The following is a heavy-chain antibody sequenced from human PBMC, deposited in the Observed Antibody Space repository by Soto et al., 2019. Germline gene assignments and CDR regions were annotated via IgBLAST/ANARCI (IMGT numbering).Heavy chain of an antibody. CDR3: ARLDADYSGWYRSNNWFDP. CDR1: GYSFTSYW. CDR2: IYPGDSDT. D-gene: IGHD6-19*01. V-gene: IGHV5-51*01. J-gene: IGHJ5*02. Sequence: GESLKISCKGSGYSFTSYWIGWVRQMPGKGLEWMGIIYPGDSDTRYSPSFQGQVTISADKSISTAYLQWSSLKASDTAMYYCARLDADYSGWYRSNNWFDPWGQGTLVTVSS.